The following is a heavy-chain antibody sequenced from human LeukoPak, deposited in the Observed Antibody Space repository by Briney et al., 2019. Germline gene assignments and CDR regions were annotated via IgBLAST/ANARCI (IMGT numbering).Heavy chain of an antibody. V-gene: IGHV4-61*02. CDR2: IYTSGST. D-gene: IGHD6-13*01. J-gene: IGHJ3*02. Sequence: SETLSLTCTVSGGSISSGSFYWSWIRQPAGKGLEWIGRIYTSGSTDYNLSLKSRVTISVDTSKNQFSLKLSSVTAADTAVYYCARDSIKSWYDAFDIWGQGTMVTVSS. CDR3: ARDSIKSWYDAFDI. CDR1: GGSISSGSFY.